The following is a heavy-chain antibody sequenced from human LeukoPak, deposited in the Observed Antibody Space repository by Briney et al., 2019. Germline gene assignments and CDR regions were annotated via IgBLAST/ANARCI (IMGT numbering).Heavy chain of an antibody. CDR2: LWYNGINK. CDR3: ARARNNYDESGYSALDH. D-gene: IGHD3-3*01. V-gene: IGHV3-33*01. J-gene: IGHJ4*02. CDR1: GFSFSSFG. Sequence: GRALRLSCTASGFSFSSFGMHWVRQAPGKGLEWVASLWYNGINKYYADSVKGRFTISRDNYKNTLYLQMDSLRAEDTAMFYCARARNNYDESGYSALDHWGQGTLVTVSS.